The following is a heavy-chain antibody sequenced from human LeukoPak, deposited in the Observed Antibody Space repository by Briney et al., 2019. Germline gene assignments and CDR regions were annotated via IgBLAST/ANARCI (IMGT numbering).Heavy chain of an antibody. J-gene: IGHJ4*02. CDR1: GFTFSGYP. D-gene: IGHD3-10*01. V-gene: IGHV3-30-3*01. Sequence: PGKSLRLSCAASGFTFSGYPIHWVRQAPGKGLEWVAVISYDGSNKYYADSVKGRFTISRDNSKNTLYLQMSSLRAEDTAVYYCARDSNSYGSGATIDYWGQGTLVTVSS. CDR2: ISYDGSNK. CDR3: ARDSNSYGSGATIDY.